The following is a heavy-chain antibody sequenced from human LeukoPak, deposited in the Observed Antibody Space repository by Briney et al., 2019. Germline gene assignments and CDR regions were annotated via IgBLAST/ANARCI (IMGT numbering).Heavy chain of an antibody. V-gene: IGHV1-18*01. CDR1: GYTFTSYG. CDR2: ISAYNGNT. J-gene: IGHJ4*02. CDR3: ARDPRAYDYVWGSYRYGFDY. D-gene: IGHD3-16*02. Sequence: ASVKVSCKASGYTFTSYGISWVRQAPGQGLEWMGWISAYNGNTNYAQKLQGRVTMTTDTSTSTAYMELRSLRSDDTAVYYCARDPRAYDYVWGSYRYGFDYWGQGTLVTVSS.